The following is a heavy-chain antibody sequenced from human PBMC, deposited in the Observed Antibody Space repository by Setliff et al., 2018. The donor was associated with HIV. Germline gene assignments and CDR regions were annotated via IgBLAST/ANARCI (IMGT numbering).Heavy chain of an antibody. CDR3: ARGVDTDIVVVAAATFFDY. CDR2: IYYSGST. Sequence: SETLSLTCTVSGSISSTSYYWGWIRQPPGKGLEWIGSIYYSGSTYQNPSLKSRVTISVDTSKNQFSLKLSSVTAADTAVYYCARGVDTDIVVVAAATFFDYWGQGTLVTVSS. CDR1: GSISSTSYY. V-gene: IGHV4-39*07. J-gene: IGHJ4*02. D-gene: IGHD2-15*01.